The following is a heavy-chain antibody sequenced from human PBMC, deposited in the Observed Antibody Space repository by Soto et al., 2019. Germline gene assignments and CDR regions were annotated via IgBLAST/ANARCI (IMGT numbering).Heavy chain of an antibody. Sequence: TLSLTWAGSGCSISSYSYTWSWIRQPPGKGLEWIGYIYHSGSTYYNPSLKSRVTISVDRSKNQFSLKLSSVTGAETAVYYGARVPGHWGQGTLVTVSS. J-gene: IGHJ4*02. CDR3: ARVPGH. V-gene: IGHV4-30-2*01. CDR1: GCSISSYSYT. CDR2: IYHSGST.